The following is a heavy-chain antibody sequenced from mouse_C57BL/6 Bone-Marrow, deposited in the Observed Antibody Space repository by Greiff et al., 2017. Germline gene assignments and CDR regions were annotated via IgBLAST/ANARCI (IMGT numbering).Heavy chain of an antibody. CDR1: GYSFTDYN. CDR2: INPNYGTT. Sequence: EVKLMESGPELVKPGASVKISCKASGYSFTDYNMNWVKQSNGKSLEWIGVINPNYGTTSYNQKFKGKATLTVDQSSSTAYMQLNSLTSEDSAVYYCAREAAQAIYYAMDYWGQGTSVTVSS. CDR3: AREAAQAIYYAMDY. J-gene: IGHJ4*01. V-gene: IGHV1-39*01. D-gene: IGHD3-2*02.